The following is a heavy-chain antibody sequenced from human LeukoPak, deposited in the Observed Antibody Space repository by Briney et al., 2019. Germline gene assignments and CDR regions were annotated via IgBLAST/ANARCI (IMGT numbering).Heavy chain of an antibody. J-gene: IGHJ4*02. CDR1: GGSVNNSDNF. CDR3: SRIQGNAYYCWYYFDF. CDR2: IYYRGTA. V-gene: IGHV4-30-4*01. D-gene: IGHD2-8*02. Sequence: SETLSLTCSVSGGSVNNSDNFWRWIRQPPGKGLEWIGFIYYRGTAYYDASLKSRVSISIDTSKNQFSLTLSTMTAAATIVYYSSRIQGNAYYCWYYFDFWGQGTLVTVSS.